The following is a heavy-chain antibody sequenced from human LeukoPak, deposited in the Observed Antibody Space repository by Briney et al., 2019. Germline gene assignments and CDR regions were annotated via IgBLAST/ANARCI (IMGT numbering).Heavy chain of an antibody. Sequence: GGSLRLSCVASGFTFSTYGMIWVRQAPGQEPGWVSLVSNGGDTTNYADSVKGRFTISRDNSKNTLYLQMDSLRAEDTAAYYCANIGSSTFGSTGFWGQGTLVTVSS. CDR3: ANIGSSTFGSTGF. J-gene: IGHJ4*02. CDR2: VSNGGDTT. D-gene: IGHD3-16*01. V-gene: IGHV3-23*01. CDR1: GFTFSTYG.